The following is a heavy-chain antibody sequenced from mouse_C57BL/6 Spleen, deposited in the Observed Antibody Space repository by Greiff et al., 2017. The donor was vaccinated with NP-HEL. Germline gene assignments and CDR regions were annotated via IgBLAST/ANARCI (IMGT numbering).Heavy chain of an antibody. CDR3: AREVFYYYGSNGYWYFDV. CDR2: IDPNSGGT. J-gene: IGHJ1*03. CDR1: GYTFTSYW. V-gene: IGHV1-72*01. D-gene: IGHD1-1*01. Sequence: QVQLQQPGAELVKPGASVKLSCKASGYTFTSYWMHWVKQRPGRGLEWIGRIDPNSGGTKYNEKFKSKATLTVDKPSSTAYMQLSSLTSEDSAVNYCAREVFYYYGSNGYWYFDVWGTGTTVTVSS.